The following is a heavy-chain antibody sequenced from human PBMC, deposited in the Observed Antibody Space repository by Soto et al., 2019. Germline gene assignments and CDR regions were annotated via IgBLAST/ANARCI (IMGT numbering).Heavy chain of an antibody. D-gene: IGHD5-18*01. CDR1: GGSISSGGYS. J-gene: IGHJ6*02. CDR2: IYHSGST. CDR3: ARDSPLPRGYTYGYEYYYGMDV. V-gene: IGHV4-30-2*01. Sequence: TLSLTCVVLGGSISSGGYSWSWMRQPPGKGLEWIGYIYHSGSTYYNPSLKSRVTILVDTSKNQSSLKLSSMTAADTAVYYCARDSPLPRGYTYGYEYYYGMDVWGQGTTVTVSS.